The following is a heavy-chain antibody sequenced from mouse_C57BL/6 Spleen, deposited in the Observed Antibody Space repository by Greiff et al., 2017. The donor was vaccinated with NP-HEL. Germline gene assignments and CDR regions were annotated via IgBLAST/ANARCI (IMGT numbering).Heavy chain of an antibody. CDR3: AGYYYGSSPCFDY. J-gene: IGHJ2*01. Sequence: EVQLQESGPGLVKPSQSLSLTCSVTGYSITSGYYWNWIRQFPGNKLEWMGYISYDGSNNYNPSLKNRISLTRDTSTNQFFLKLNSVTTEDTATYYCAGYYYGSSPCFDYWGQGTTLTVSS. CDR2: ISYDGSN. CDR1: GYSITSGYY. D-gene: IGHD1-1*01. V-gene: IGHV3-6*01.